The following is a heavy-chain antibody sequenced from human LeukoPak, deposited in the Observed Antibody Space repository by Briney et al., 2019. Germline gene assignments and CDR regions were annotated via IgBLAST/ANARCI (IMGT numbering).Heavy chain of an antibody. CDR2: IYSDGNNK. Sequence: PGGSLRLSCAASGFSFSSIAMHWVRQAPGKGLEWVAFIYSDGNNKYYAESVNGRFTISRDNSKSTLYLQMNSLRPEDTAVYYCARGSGSDGDYWGQGTLVTVSS. D-gene: IGHD3-3*01. V-gene: IGHV3-30*04. CDR3: ARGSGSDGDY. CDR1: GFSFSSIA. J-gene: IGHJ4*02.